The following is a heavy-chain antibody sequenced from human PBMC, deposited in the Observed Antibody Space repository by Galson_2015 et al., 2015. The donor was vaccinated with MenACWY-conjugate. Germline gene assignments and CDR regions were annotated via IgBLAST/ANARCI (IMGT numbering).Heavy chain of an antibody. CDR1: GFTFSSIG. Sequence: SLRLSCAAAGFTFSSIGMHWVRRSPGKGLEWLALISKDARQTFYADSVEGRFTISRDNSNNTLYLEMNSLRVDDTAVYCCATSNYYDGGGPVCLNWGQGTLVTVSS. CDR2: ISKDARQT. V-gene: IGHV3-30*03. J-gene: IGHJ1*01. D-gene: IGHD3-22*01. CDR3: ATSNYYDGGGPVCLN.